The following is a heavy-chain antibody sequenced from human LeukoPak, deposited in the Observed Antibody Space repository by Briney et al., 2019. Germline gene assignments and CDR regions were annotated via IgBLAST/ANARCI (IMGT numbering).Heavy chain of an antibody. D-gene: IGHD3-3*02. CDR1: GFTFSSYG. V-gene: IGHV3-30*03. CDR2: ISNDGRNK. Sequence: GGSLRLSCAASGFTFSSYGMHWVRQAPGKGLEWVAAISNDGRNKYYADSVKGRFTISRDNPKNTLYLQINSLRAEDTAVYYCARDIRIDYWGQGTLVTVSS. J-gene: IGHJ4*02. CDR3: ARDIRIDY.